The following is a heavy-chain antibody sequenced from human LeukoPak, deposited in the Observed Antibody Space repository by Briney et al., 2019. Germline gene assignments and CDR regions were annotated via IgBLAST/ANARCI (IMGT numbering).Heavy chain of an antibody. J-gene: IGHJ4*02. CDR1: GFTFSSYG. CDR3: AKVGLTVTTILDYSDY. Sequence: GGSLRLSCAASGFTFSSYGMHWVRQAPGKGLEWVAVISYDGSNNYYADSVKGRFTISRDNSKNTLFLQMNSLRAEDTAVYYCAKVGLTVTTILDYSDYWGQGTLVTVSS. D-gene: IGHD4-11*01. V-gene: IGHV3-30*18. CDR2: ISYDGSNN.